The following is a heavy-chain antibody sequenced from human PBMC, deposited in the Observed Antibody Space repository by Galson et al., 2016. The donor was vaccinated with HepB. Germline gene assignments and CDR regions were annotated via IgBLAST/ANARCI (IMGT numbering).Heavy chain of an antibody. V-gene: IGHV4-59*03. Sequence: SETLSLTCTVSGGFISPDYWSWFRQPPGKGLEWIGYTTNSGSTNYNPSLKSRVTISVDTSKNQFSLKLSSVTAADPAVYYCAVQSSGGGSAFDRWGQGALVSVSS. CDR1: GGFISPDY. J-gene: IGHJ4*02. CDR3: AVQSSGGGSAFDR. D-gene: IGHD3-16*01. CDR2: TTNSGST.